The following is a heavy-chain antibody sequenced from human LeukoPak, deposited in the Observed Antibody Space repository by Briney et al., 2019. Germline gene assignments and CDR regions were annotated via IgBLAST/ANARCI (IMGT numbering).Heavy chain of an antibody. J-gene: IGHJ4*02. D-gene: IGHD3-22*01. CDR3: ARDSPNYYDSSGYSCFDS. V-gene: IGHV3-48*04. Sequence: PGGSLRLSCAASGFTFSSYSMNWVRQAPGKGLEWVSYISSSSSTIYYADSVKGRFTISRDNAKNSLYLQMNSLRAEDTAVYYCARDSPNYYDSSGYSCFDSWGQGTLVTVSS. CDR2: ISSSSSTI. CDR1: GFTFSSYS.